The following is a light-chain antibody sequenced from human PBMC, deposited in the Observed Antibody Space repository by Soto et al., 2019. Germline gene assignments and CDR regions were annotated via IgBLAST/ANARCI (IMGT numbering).Light chain of an antibody. J-gene: IGKJ5*01. Sequence: DIQMPQSPSSLSASVGDRVTITCQARQDISKFLNWYQLKPGKAPKLLIYDVSNLETGVPSRFSGSGFGTDFTVTISSLKPEDIATYYCQQYDDLPTTFGQGTRLEIK. CDR1: QDISKF. CDR3: QQYDDLPTT. CDR2: DVS. V-gene: IGKV1-33*01.